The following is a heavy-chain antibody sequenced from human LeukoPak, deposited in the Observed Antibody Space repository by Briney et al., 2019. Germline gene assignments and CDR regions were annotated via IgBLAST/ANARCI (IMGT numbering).Heavy chain of an antibody. V-gene: IGHV5-51*01. CDR3: ARRNAGDYFDY. Sequence: GESLKISCKSSGYSFSSYWIGWVRQMPGKGLEWMGIIYPGDSNTRYSPSFQGQVTISADRSISIAFLQWSSLKASDTAMYYCARRNAGDYFDYWGQGTLVTVSS. CDR1: GYSFSSYW. J-gene: IGHJ4*02. D-gene: IGHD1-26*01. CDR2: IYPGDSNT.